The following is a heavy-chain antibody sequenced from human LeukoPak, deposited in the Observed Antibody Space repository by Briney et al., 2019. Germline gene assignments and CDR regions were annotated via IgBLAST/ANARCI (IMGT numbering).Heavy chain of an antibody. CDR1: GGSISSSSYY. D-gene: IGHD4-11*01. V-gene: IGHV4-39*01. Sequence: SETLSLTCTVSGGSISSSSYYWGWIRQPPGKGLEWIGSIYYSGSIYYNPSLKSRVTISVDTSKNQFPLKLSSVTAADTAVYYCARLYDYSTEAFDYWGQGTLVTVSS. CDR3: ARLYDYSTEAFDY. J-gene: IGHJ4*02. CDR2: IYYSGSI.